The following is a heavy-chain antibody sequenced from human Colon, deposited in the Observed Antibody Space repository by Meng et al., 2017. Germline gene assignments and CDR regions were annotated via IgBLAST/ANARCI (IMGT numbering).Heavy chain of an antibody. CDR2: ISSSSSYI. J-gene: IGHJ4*02. CDR1: GFTFSSYS. D-gene: IGHD3-22*01. CDR3: ARDLFGSGSDY. V-gene: IGHV3-21*01. Sequence: SCAASGFTFSSYSMNWVRQAPGKGLEWVSSISSSSSYIYYADSVKGRFTISRDNAKNSLYLQMNSLRAEDTAVYYCARDLFGSGSDYWGQGTLGTVSS.